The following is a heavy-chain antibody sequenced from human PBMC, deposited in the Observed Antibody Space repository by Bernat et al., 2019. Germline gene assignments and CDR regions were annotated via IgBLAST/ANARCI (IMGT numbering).Heavy chain of an antibody. CDR3: AKASGNMDV. V-gene: IGHV3-30*18. CDR2: ISYDGSNK. CDR1: GFTFSSYG. Sequence: QVQLVESGGGVVQPGRSLRLSCAASGFTFSSYGMHWVRQAPGKGLEWVAVISYDGSNKYYADSVKGRFTISRDNSKNTLYLQMNSLRAEDTAVYYCAKASGNMDVWGQGTTVTVSS. J-gene: IGHJ6*02.